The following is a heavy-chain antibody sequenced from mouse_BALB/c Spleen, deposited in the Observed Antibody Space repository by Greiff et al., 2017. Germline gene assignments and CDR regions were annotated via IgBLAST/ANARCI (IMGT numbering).Heavy chain of an antibody. CDR3: ARDGSWFAY. Sequence: EVQVVESGAELVKPSASVSLSCTASGFNIKDTYMHWVKQRPEQGLEWIGRIDPANGNTKYDPKFQGKATITADTSSNTAYLQLSSLTSEDTAVYYCARDGSWFAYWGQGTLVTVSA. V-gene: IGHV14-3*02. CDR1: GFNIKDTY. J-gene: IGHJ3*01. D-gene: IGHD2-3*01. CDR2: IDPANGNT.